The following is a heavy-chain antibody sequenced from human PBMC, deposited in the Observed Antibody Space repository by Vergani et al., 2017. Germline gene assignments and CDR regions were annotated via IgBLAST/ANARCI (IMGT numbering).Heavy chain of an antibody. V-gene: IGHV4-59*01. D-gene: IGHD4-17*01. J-gene: IGHJ4*02. CDR2: IYYSGST. CDR1: GGSISSYH. Sequence: QVQLQESGPGLVKPSETLSLTCTVSGGSISSYHWSWIRQPPGKGLEWIGYIYYSGSTNYNPSLKSRVTISVDTSKNQFFLKLSSVTAADTAVYYCARYGAYVYYFDYWGQGTLVTVSS. CDR3: ARYGAYVYYFDY.